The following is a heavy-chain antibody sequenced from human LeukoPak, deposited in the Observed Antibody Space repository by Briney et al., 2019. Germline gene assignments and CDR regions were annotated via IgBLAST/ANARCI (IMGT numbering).Heavy chain of an antibody. CDR2: IGHDGSKI. D-gene: IGHD3-16*01. Sequence: PGGSLRVSSAASGFSFSTFGMHWVRQAPGRGLEWVAFIGHDGSKIYYADSVQGRFTISRDNSKNTLYLEMNSLSGEDTALYYCAKDHVTWGNRYFDHWGQGTLGTVSS. V-gene: IGHV3-30*02. J-gene: IGHJ4*02. CDR3: AKDHVTWGNRYFDH. CDR1: GFSFSTFG.